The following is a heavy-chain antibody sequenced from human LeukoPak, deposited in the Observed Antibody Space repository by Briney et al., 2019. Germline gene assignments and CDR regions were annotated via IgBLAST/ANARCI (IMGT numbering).Heavy chain of an antibody. CDR1: GYTFTDYY. CDR2: VDPEDGET. D-gene: IGHD3-22*01. CDR3: ATGYYDSSGYSNYYFDY. Sequence: ASVKISCKVSGYTFTDYYMHWVQQAPGKGLEWMGLVDPEDGETIYAEKFQGRVTITADTSTDTAYMGLSSLRSEDTAVYYCATGYYDSSGYSNYYFDYWGQGTLVTVSS. V-gene: IGHV1-69-2*01. J-gene: IGHJ4*02.